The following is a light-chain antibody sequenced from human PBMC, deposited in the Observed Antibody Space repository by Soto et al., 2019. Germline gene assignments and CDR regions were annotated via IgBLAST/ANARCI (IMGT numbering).Light chain of an antibody. CDR3: QQYNYWPPWT. Sequence: EVVITQSPVTLSVSPGERATVSCRASRSISSNLAWYQQRPGQAPRLLVYGASTRATGIPARFGGSGSGTEFTLTISSLQSEDFAVYYCQQYNYWPPWTFGQGTKVEIK. J-gene: IGKJ1*01. CDR2: GAS. V-gene: IGKV3-15*01. CDR1: RSISSN.